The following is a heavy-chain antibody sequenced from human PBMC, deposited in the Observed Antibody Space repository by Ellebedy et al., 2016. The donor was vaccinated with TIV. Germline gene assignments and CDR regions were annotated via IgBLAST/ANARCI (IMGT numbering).Heavy chain of an antibody. Sequence: GESLKISCAASGFTFSDYYMNWIRQAPGKGLEWVAVIWYDGSNIFYADSVKGRFTISRDNPNNTLYLQMDRLRAEDTAIYYCARDARTTIDVSDTWGPGTKVTVSS. V-gene: IGHV3-33*08. CDR3: ARDARTTIDVSDT. D-gene: IGHD4/OR15-4a*01. CDR1: GFTFSDYY. J-gene: IGHJ3*02. CDR2: IWYDGSNI.